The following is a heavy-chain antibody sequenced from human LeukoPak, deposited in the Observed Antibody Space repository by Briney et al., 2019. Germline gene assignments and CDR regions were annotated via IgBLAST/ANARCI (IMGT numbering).Heavy chain of an antibody. Sequence: GGSLRLSCATSGFTFSSYNMNWVRQAPGKGLEWIASISTSSSYIYYADSLKGRFTISRDNAKNSPYLQMNSLRVEDTAVYYCARGLGDYMGVSGYWGQGILVTVSS. J-gene: IGHJ4*02. V-gene: IGHV3-21*01. CDR1: GFTFSSYN. D-gene: IGHD3-10*01. CDR3: ARGLGDYMGVSGY. CDR2: ISTSSSYI.